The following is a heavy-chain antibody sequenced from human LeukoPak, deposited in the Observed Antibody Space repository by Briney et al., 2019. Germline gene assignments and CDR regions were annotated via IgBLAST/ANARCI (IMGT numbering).Heavy chain of an antibody. J-gene: IGHJ4*02. CDR2: ISERGGST. Sequence: GGSLRLSCVVSGITLSNYGMSWVRQAPGKGLEWVSGISERGGSTNYADSVKGRFIISRDTSKNTVYLQMNSLRVADTAVYFCAKRGIVIRAVIIIGFHKEAYYFDYWGQGILVTVSS. D-gene: IGHD3-10*01. V-gene: IGHV3-23*01. CDR3: AKRGIVIRAVIIIGFHKEAYYFDY. CDR1: GITLSNYG.